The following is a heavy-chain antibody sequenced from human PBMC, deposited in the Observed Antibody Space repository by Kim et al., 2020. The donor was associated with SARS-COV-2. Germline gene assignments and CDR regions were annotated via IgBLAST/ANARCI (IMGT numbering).Heavy chain of an antibody. CDR1: GGSFSGYY. Sequence: SETLSLTCAVDGGSFSGYYWSWIRQPPGKGLEWIGEINHSGSTNYNPSLKSRVTISVDTSKNQFSLKLSSVTAADTAVYYCARAQMDIVATPTRRWFDPWGQGTLVTVSS. CDR3: ARAQMDIVATPTRRWFDP. CDR2: INHSGST. J-gene: IGHJ5*02. D-gene: IGHD5-12*01. V-gene: IGHV4-34*01.